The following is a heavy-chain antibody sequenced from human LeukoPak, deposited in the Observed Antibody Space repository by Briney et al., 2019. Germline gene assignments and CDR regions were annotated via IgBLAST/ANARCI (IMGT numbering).Heavy chain of an antibody. J-gene: IGHJ4*02. D-gene: IGHD6-13*01. CDR2: ISWNSGSI. CDR3: AKDSWSKEIDY. V-gene: IGHV3-9*01. Sequence: SGGSLRLSCAASGFTFDDYAMHWVRQAPGKGLEWVSGISWNSGSIGYADSVKGRFTISRDNAKNSLYLQMNSLRAEDTALYYCAKDSWSKEIDYWGQGTLVTVSS. CDR1: GFTFDDYA.